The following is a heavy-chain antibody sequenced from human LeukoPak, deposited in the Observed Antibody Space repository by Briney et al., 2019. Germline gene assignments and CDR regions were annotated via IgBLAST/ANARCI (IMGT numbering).Heavy chain of an antibody. CDR1: GFTFSTYA. CDR2: VTGSGGST. J-gene: IGHJ4*02. D-gene: IGHD2-21*02. V-gene: IGHV3-23*01. Sequence: GGSLRLSCAASGFTFSTYAMGWVRQAPGKGLEWVSTVTGSGGSTYYADSVNGRFTISRDNSKNTLFLQMASLSADDTALYYGAKDLVVETPTGIFDFWGQGTLVTVSS. CDR3: AKDLVVETPTGIFDF.